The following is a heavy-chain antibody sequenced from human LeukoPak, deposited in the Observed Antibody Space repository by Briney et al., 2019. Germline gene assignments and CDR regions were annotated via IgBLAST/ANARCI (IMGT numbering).Heavy chain of an antibody. CDR3: ARGGGG. J-gene: IGHJ4*02. D-gene: IGHD3-16*01. Sequence: GRSLRLSCAASGFTFSSYGMHWVRQAPGKGLEWVAVISYDGSNKYYADSVKGRFTISRDNAKNSLYLQMNSLRAEDTAVYYCARGGGGWGQGTLVTVSS. CDR1: GFTFSSYG. V-gene: IGHV3-30*03. CDR2: ISYDGSNK.